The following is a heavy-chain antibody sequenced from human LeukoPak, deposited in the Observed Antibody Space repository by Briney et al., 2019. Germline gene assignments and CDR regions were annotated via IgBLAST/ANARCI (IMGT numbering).Heavy chain of an antibody. CDR2: IYYSGST. Sequence: SETLSLTCTVSGCSISSSSYYWGWIRQPPGKGLEWIGSIYYSGSTYYNPSLKSRVTISVDTSKNQFSLKLSSVTAADTAVYYCAREGTLPHTFDPWGQGTLVTVSS. CDR3: AREGTLPHTFDP. CDR1: GCSISSSSYY. J-gene: IGHJ5*02. D-gene: IGHD2/OR15-2a*01. V-gene: IGHV4-39*07.